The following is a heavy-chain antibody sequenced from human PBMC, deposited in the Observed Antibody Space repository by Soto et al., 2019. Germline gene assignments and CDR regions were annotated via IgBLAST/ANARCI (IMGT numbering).Heavy chain of an antibody. D-gene: IGHD5-12*01. V-gene: IGHV4-61*08. Sequence: SETLSLTCGVSEYSVSSSGYWSWIRQPPGKGLEWIGYIFHSGTTNYNPSLKSRVTISVDTSKNQFSLNLSSLTTADTAVYFCARGGNRYSSAWSGFGGFDYWGQGTLVNVSS. CDR2: IFHSGTT. CDR3: ARGGNRYSSAWSGFGGFDY. CDR1: EYSVSSSGY. J-gene: IGHJ4*02.